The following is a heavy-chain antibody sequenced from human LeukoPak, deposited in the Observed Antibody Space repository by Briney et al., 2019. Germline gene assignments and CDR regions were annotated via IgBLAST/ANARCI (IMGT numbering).Heavy chain of an antibody. CDR3: ARGTGHCSSTSCYKGKDY. Sequence: ASVKVPCKASGYTFTGYYMHWVRQAPGQGLEWMGWINPNSGGTNYAQKFQGRVTMTRDTSTSTAYMELSRLRSDDTAVYYCARGTGHCSSTSCYKGKDYWGQGTLVTVSS. V-gene: IGHV1-2*02. CDR2: INPNSGGT. D-gene: IGHD2-2*02. CDR1: GYTFTGYY. J-gene: IGHJ4*02.